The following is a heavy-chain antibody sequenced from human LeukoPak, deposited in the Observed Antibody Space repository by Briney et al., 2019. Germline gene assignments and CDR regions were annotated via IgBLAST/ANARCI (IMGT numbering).Heavy chain of an antibody. CDR2: IYSGGST. J-gene: IGHJ3*02. D-gene: IGHD2-15*01. CDR1: GFTVSSNY. CDR3: AKGWSRARYHDAFDI. V-gene: IGHV3-53*01. Sequence: GGSLRLSCAASGFTVSSNYMSWVRQAPGKGLEWVSVIYSGGSTYYADSVKGRFTISRDNSKNTLYLQMNSLRAEDTAVYYCAKGWSRARYHDAFDIWGQGTMVTVSS.